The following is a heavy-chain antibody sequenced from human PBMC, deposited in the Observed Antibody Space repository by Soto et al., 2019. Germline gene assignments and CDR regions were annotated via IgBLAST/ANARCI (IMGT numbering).Heavy chain of an antibody. CDR3: ARKGGWEPLGY. CDR2: IYYSGRT. Sequence: SGTLCLTCTVSSASISSSGYYWGWILQPPGKGREWIGYIYYSGRTNYNPSLKSRVTISVDTSKIQFSLKLSSVNAADTAVYYCARKGGWEPLGYWGQGTLVTVS. D-gene: IGHD1-26*01. V-gene: IGHV4-61*05. CDR1: SASISSSGYY. J-gene: IGHJ4*02.